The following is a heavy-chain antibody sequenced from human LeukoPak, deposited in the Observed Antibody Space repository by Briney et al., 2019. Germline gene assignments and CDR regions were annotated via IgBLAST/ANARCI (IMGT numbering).Heavy chain of an antibody. CDR3: ARVTSDLWFGELQQSGYYYYMDV. D-gene: IGHD3-10*01. CDR1: GFTIRNHG. V-gene: IGHV3-21*01. Sequence: PGGSLRLSCAASGFTIRNHGMHWVRQAPGKGLEWVSSISSRSSYKYYADSVKGRFTISRDNAKNSLYLQMNSLRAEDTAVYYCARVTSDLWFGELQQSGYYYYMDVWGKGTTVTVSS. J-gene: IGHJ6*03. CDR2: ISSRSSYK.